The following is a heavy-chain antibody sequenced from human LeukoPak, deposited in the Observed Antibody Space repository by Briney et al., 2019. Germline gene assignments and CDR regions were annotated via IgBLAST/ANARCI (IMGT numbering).Heavy chain of an antibody. CDR2: IYYTGST. CDR3: ARDRVGGYNWFDP. V-gene: IGHV4-61*01. CDR1: GGSVSRGSYY. Sequence: SETLSLTCTVSGGSVSRGSYYWSWIRQPPGQGLEWCGYIYYTGSTNYNPSPKTRFPISIDTSKNQCSRNVFSVTSRHTAVYYCARDRVGGYNWFDPWGQGTLVTVSS. J-gene: IGHJ5*02. D-gene: IGHD4-23*01.